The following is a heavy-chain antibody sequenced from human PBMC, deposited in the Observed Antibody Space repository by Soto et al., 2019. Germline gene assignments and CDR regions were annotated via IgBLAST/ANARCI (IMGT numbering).Heavy chain of an antibody. D-gene: IGHD5-18*01. CDR3: AKVMFPRSSYELYPADN. CDR2: ISHDGGNK. V-gene: IGHV3-30*18. J-gene: IGHJ4*02. CDR1: GFTFSNYA. Sequence: QVQLVESGGGVVQPGRSLRLSCEVSGFTFSNYAMHWVRQAPGKGLEWVAVISHDGGNKFYVDSMKGRFTISRDNSKNTLYLEMYSLRTDDTAVYYCAKVMFPRSSYELYPADNWGQGTLVTVSS.